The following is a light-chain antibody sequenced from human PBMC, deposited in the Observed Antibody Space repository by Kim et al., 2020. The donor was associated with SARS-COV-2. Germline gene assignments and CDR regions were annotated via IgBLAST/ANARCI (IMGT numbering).Light chain of an antibody. CDR3: QQYNNWPLT. CDR1: QRVSSN. V-gene: IGKV3-15*01. CDR2: GAS. J-gene: IGKJ4*01. Sequence: SPGKRATLPCRASQRVSSNLAWYQQKPVQAPRLLIYGASTRATGIPARFSGSGSGTEFTLTISSLQSEDFAVYYCQQYNNWPLTFGGGTKVEIK.